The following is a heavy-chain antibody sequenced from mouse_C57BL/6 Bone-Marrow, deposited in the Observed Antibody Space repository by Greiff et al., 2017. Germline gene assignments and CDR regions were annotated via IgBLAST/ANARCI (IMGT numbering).Heavy chain of an antibody. CDR2: ISSGSSTI. Sequence: EVHLVESGGGLVKPGGSLKLSCAASGFTFSDYGMHWVRQAPEKGLEWVAYISSGSSTIYYADTVKGRFTISRDNAKNTLFLQMTSLRSEDTAMYYCARRNFAPLWYFDVWGTGTTVTVSS. V-gene: IGHV5-17*01. J-gene: IGHJ1*03. CDR3: ARRNFAPLWYFDV. CDR1: GFTFSDYG.